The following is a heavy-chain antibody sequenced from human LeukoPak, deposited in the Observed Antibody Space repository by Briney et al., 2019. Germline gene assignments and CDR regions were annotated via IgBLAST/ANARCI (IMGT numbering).Heavy chain of an antibody. V-gene: IGHV1-18*04. CDR2: ISAYNGNT. J-gene: IGHJ6*02. D-gene: IGHD3-10*01. CDR1: GYSLTTYY. CDR3: AREVYYGSGSYYDYYGMDV. Sequence: ASVKVSCKASGYSLTTYYMHWVRQAPGQGLEWMGWISAYNGNTNYAQKLQGRVTMTTDTSTSTAFMELRSLRSDDTAVYYCAREVYYGSGSYYDYYGMDVWGQGTTVTVSS.